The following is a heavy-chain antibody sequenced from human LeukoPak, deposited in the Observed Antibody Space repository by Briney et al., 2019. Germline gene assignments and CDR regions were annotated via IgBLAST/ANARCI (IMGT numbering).Heavy chain of an antibody. D-gene: IGHD2-21*02. CDR2: ISDSGGRT. J-gene: IGHJ4*02. V-gene: IGHV3-23*01. CDR1: GFTFRSYA. CDR3: AKDLPTKCRGDCPSDY. Sequence: GGSLRLSCAASGFTFRSYAMNWVRQGPGKGLEWVSGISDSGGRTHYADSVKGRFTISRDNSKNTLYLQMNSLRVEDTAVYYCAKDLPTKCRGDCPSDYWGQGTLVTVSS.